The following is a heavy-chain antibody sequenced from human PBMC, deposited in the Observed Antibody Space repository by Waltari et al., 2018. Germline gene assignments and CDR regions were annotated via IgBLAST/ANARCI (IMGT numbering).Heavy chain of an antibody. V-gene: IGHV4-34*01. D-gene: IGHD3-3*01. CDR3: ARGPQRFLEWSTASYYYYYMDV. CDR1: GGSFSGYY. Sequence: QVQLQQWGAGLLKPSETLSLTCAVYGGSFSGYYWSWIRQPPGKGLEWIGEINHSGSTNYNPSLKSRVTISVDTSKNQFSLKLSSVTAADTAVYYCARGPQRFLEWSTASYYYYYMDVWGKGTTVTVSS. J-gene: IGHJ6*03. CDR2: INHSGST.